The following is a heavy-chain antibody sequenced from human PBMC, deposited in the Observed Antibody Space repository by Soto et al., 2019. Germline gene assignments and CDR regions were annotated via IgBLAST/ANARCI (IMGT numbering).Heavy chain of an antibody. CDR2: INHSGST. CDR1: GGACSGYY. Sequence: FCVAGAVDGGACSGYYWSWIRQPPGKGLEWIGEINHSGSTNYNPSLKSRVTISVDTSKNQFSLKLRSVTAADTAVYYCARSDHALSDYPWFDPCGQGTLVTFSS. D-gene: IGHD3-10*01. CDR3: ARSDHALSDYPWFDP. J-gene: IGHJ5*02. V-gene: IGHV4-34*01.